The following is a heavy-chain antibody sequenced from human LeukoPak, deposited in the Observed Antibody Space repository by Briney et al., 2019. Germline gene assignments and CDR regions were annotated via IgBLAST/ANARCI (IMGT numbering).Heavy chain of an antibody. CDR3: ARPTKEGSSWYWWFDP. V-gene: IGHV3-74*01. D-gene: IGHD6-13*01. J-gene: IGHJ5*02. CDR1: GFTFSSYW. CDR2: INNDGSST. Sequence: GSLRLSCAASGFTFSSYWMHWVRQAPGKGLVWVSRINNDGSSTSYADSVEGRFTISRDNAKNTLYLQMNSLRAEDTAVYYCARPTKEGSSWYWWFDPWGQGTLVTVSS.